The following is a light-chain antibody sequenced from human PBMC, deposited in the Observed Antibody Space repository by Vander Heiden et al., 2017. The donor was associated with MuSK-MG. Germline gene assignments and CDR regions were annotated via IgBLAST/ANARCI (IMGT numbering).Light chain of an antibody. J-gene: IGKJ1*01. CDR2: AAS. V-gene: IGKV1-6*01. Sequence: IQMTQSPSSLSASVGDRVAITCRASQGIRNDLAWYQQKPGEAPKLLIYAASRLQSGVRSRFSGSGSGTYFTLIISRLQPEDVATYYCLQDYGYPRTFGQGTKV. CDR1: QGIRND. CDR3: LQDYGYPRT.